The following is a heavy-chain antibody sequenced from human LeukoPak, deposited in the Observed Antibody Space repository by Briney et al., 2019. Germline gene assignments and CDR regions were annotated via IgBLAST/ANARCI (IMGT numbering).Heavy chain of an antibody. J-gene: IGHJ4*02. V-gene: IGHV3-7*01. D-gene: IGHD5-24*01. Sequence: PGGSLRLSCAGSGFTFSTFWMTWVRRAPGKGLEWVANIKQDGSAKYYVASVQGRFTISRDNAKNSLSLQMNSLRVEDTAVYYCVRVNNRNYDYWGQGTLVTVSS. CDR3: VRVNNRNYDY. CDR2: IKQDGSAK. CDR1: GFTFSTFW.